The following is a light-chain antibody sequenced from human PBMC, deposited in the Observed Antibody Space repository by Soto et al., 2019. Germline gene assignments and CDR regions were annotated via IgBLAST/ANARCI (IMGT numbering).Light chain of an antibody. CDR2: EGS. J-gene: IGLJ2*01. CDR1: SSDVGSYNY. Sequence: QSALTQPASVSGSPGQSITISCTGTSSDVGSYNYVSWYQQHPGKAPKLIIFEGSKRPSGLSNRFSGSKSGNTASLTISGLQAEDEADYHCCSYANNSLVVIGGGTKLTVL. CDR3: CSYANNSLVV. V-gene: IGLV2-23*01.